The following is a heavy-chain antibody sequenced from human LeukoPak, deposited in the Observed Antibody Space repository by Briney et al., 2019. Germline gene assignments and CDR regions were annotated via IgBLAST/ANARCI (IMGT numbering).Heavy chain of an antibody. V-gene: IGHV1-2*02. J-gene: IGHJ4*02. CDR1: GYTFTGYY. D-gene: IGHD6-13*01. CDR3: ARGRGSSWSDFDY. Sequence: ASVKVSCKASGYTFTGYYIHWVRQAPGQGLEWMGWINPNSGVTNYAQKFQGRVTMNRDTSISTAYMELSSLISDDTAVYYCARGRGSSWSDFDYWGQGTLVTVSS. CDR2: INPNSGVT.